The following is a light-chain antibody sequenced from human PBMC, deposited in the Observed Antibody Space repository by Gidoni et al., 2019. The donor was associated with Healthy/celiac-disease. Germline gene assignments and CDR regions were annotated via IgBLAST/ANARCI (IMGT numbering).Light chain of an antibody. CDR1: QSVSSSY. Sequence: ELVFTPSPGTLSLSPGERATLSCRASQSVSSSYLAWYQQKPGQAPMLLIDGASSRATGLPDRFSGSGSGTDFTITISRLEPEDVAVYDWQQYGRSPLTFGGGTKVEIK. J-gene: IGKJ4*01. V-gene: IGKV3-20*01. CDR2: GAS. CDR3: QQYGRSPLT.